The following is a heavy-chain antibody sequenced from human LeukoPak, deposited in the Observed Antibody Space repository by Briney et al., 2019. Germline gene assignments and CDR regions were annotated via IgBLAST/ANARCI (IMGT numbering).Heavy chain of an antibody. Sequence: GGSLRLSCGASGFTFSSNWMSWVRQAPGKGLEWVANIKQDGSEKYYVDSVKGRFTISRDNAKNSLYLQMNSLRAEDTAVYYCARDSSGYQWGQGTLVTVSS. CDR2: IKQDGSEK. CDR3: ARDSSGYQ. V-gene: IGHV3-7*01. D-gene: IGHD3-22*01. CDR1: GFTFSSNW. J-gene: IGHJ4*02.